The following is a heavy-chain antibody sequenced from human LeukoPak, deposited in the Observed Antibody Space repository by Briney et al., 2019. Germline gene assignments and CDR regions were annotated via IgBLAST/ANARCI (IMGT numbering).Heavy chain of an antibody. Sequence: ASVKVSCKSSGYTFSNYGISWVRQAPGQGLEWKGVISTNSGHKAQKFQDRVTMTTDTSTSTSYMELRSLRSDDTAVYYCARDFFQSGGSWYDCFDPWGQGTLVTVSS. V-gene: IGHV1-18*01. CDR3: ARDFFQSGGSWYDCFDP. CDR2: ISTNSGHK. J-gene: IGHJ5*02. D-gene: IGHD2-15*01. CDR1: GYTFSNYG.